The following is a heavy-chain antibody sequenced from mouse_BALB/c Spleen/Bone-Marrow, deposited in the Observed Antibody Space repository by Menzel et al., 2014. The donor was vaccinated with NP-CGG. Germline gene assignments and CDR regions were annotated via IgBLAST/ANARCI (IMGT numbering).Heavy chain of an antibody. V-gene: IGHV1S74*01. CDR1: GYSFTSYW. CDR2: IDPSDSET. CDR3: ERGGRLLDD. Sequence: VQLQQSGPQLVRPGASVKISCKASGYSFTSYWMHWVKQRPGQGLEWIGMIDPSDSETRLNQKYKDKATLTVHKSSSTAYMQHSSPTSEESTFYYCERGGRLLDDWGQGTTLTVSS. D-gene: IGHD1-2*01. J-gene: IGHJ2*01.